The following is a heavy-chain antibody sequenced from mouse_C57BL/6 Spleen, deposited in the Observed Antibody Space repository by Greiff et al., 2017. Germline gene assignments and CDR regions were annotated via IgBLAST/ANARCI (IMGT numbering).Heavy chain of an antibody. D-gene: IGHD1-1*01. CDR3: AREDYGSSFDY. CDR1: GYTFTSYW. CDR2: IDPNSGGT. J-gene: IGHJ2*01. Sequence: QVQLKQPGAELVKPGASVKLSCKASGYTFTSYWMHWVKQRPGRGLEGIGRIDPNSGGTKYNEKFESRATLTVDKPSSTAYMQLSSLTSEDSAVYYCAREDYGSSFDYWGQGTTLTVSS. V-gene: IGHV1-72*01.